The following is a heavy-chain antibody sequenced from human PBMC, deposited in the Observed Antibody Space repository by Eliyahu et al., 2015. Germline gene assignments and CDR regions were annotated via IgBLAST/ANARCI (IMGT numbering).Heavy chain of an antibody. CDR1: GGXXSSXX. CDR2: IIPILGIA. Sequence: QVQLVQSGAEVKKPGSSVKVSCKASGGXXSSXXISWXRQAPGQGLEWMGRIIPILGIANYXQKFQGRVTITADKSTSTAYMELSSLRSEDTAVYYCARGNWNHWGYYYYYMDVWGKGTTVTVSS. V-gene: IGHV1-69*02. CDR3: ARGNWNHWGYYYYYMDV. D-gene: IGHD1-14*01. J-gene: IGHJ6*03.